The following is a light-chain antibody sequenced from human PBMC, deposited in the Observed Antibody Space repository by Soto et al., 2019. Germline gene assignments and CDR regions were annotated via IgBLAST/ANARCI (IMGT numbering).Light chain of an antibody. CDR2: EVT. J-gene: IGLJ1*01. V-gene: IGLV2-14*01. Sequence: QSALTQPASVSGSPGHSITISCTGTTSDVGAYNYVSWYQLHLGQAPKVIIHEVTNRPSGISNRFFGSKSGNTASLTISSLRAEDEAEYICASYSTITPFVFGTGTKVTVL. CDR3: ASYSTITPFV. CDR1: TSDVGAYNY.